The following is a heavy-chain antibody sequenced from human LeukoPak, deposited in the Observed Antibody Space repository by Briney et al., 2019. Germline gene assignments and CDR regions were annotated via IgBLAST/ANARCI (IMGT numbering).Heavy chain of an antibody. CDR2: VTDDGYST. V-gene: IGHV3-23*01. J-gene: IGHJ4*02. Sequence: GGSLRLSCAASGFTFNNYAMAWVRQAPGKGLEWVSAVTDDGYSTYYADSVKGRFTISRDNSKSTLYLQMNSLRADDTAIYYCAKGSSSSRPYFFDHWAPGTLVTVSP. CDR1: GFTFNNYA. CDR3: AKGSSSSRPYFFDH. D-gene: IGHD6-6*01.